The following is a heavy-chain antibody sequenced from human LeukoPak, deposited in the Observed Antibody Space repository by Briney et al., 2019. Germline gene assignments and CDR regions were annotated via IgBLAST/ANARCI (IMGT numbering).Heavy chain of an antibody. Sequence: SETLSLTCAVYGGSFSGYYWSWIRQPPGKGLEWVGEINRSGSTDYNPSLKSRVTISVDTSKNPFSLKLSSVTAPDTPVYYCARRKKTYYSDSSAYSSYFAYWGQAPLVTVSS. CDR3: ARRKKTYYSDSSAYSSYFAY. J-gene: IGHJ4*02. CDR1: GGSFSGYY. CDR2: INRSGST. D-gene: IGHD3-22*01. V-gene: IGHV4-34*01.